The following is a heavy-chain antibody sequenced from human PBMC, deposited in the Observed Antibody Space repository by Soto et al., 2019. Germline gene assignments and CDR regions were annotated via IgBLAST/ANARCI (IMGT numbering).Heavy chain of an antibody. J-gene: IGHJ6*02. V-gene: IGHV1-69*12. CDR3: ATYPVTTGPYLYYYYYGMDV. Sequence: QVQLVQSGAEVKKPGSSVKVSCKASGGTFSSYAISWVRQAPGQGLEWMGGIIPIFGTANYAQKFQGRVTITADESTSSAYMGLSSLRSEDTAVYYCATYPVTTGPYLYYYYYGMDVWGQGTTVTVSS. CDR1: GGTFSSYA. D-gene: IGHD4-17*01. CDR2: IIPIFGTA.